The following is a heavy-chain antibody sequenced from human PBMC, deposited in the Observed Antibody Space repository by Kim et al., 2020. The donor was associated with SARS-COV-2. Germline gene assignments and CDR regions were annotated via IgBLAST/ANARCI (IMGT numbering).Heavy chain of an antibody. V-gene: IGHV3-23*01. D-gene: IGHD2-15*01. CDR3: AKEWCSGGSCYPGGY. Sequence: GGSLRLSCAASGFTFSSYAMSWVRQAPGKGLEWVSAISGSGGSTYYADAVKGRFTISRDNSKNTLYLQMNSLRAEDTAVYYCAKEWCSGGSCYPGGYWGQGTLVTGSS. CDR1: GFTFSSYA. J-gene: IGHJ4*02. CDR2: ISGSGGST.